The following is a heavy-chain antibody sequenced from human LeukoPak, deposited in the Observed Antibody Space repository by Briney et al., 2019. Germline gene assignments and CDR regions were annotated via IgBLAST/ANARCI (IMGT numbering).Heavy chain of an antibody. CDR1: GFTFSTYT. D-gene: IGHD6-19*01. J-gene: IGHJ4*02. Sequence: GGSLRLSCAASGFTFSTYTMHWVRQAPGKGLEWVAVISYVGSNKYYADSVKGRFTISRDNSKNTLYLQMNSLRAEDTAVYYCARRGSSGCFDYWGQGTLVTVSS. CDR2: ISYVGSNK. CDR3: ARRGSSGCFDY. V-gene: IGHV3-30-3*01.